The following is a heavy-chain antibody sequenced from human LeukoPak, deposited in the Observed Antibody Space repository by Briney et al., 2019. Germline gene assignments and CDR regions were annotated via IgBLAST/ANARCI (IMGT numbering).Heavy chain of an antibody. CDR2: LNHSGST. V-gene: IGHV4-34*01. Sequence: ETLSLTCAVYGGSFSGYYWSWIRQPPGKGLEWIGELNHSGSTNYNPSLKSRVTISLDTSKNQFSLKLSSVTAADTAVYYCAREANYYDSSGYSATFDYWGQGTLVTVSS. J-gene: IGHJ4*02. CDR3: AREANYYDSSGYSATFDY. CDR1: GGSFSGYY. D-gene: IGHD3-22*01.